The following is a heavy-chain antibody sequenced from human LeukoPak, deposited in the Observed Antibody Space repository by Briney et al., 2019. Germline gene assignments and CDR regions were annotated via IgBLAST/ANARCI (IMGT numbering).Heavy chain of an antibody. V-gene: IGHV3-66*02. Sequence: GGSLRLSCAASGFTVSSNYMSWVRQAPGKGLEWVSVIYSGGSTYYADSVKGRFTISRDNSKNTLYLQMNSLRAEDTVVYYCARGRRSGWYVYFDYWGQGTLVTVSS. CDR2: IYSGGST. D-gene: IGHD6-19*01. CDR3: ARGRRSGWYVYFDY. CDR1: GFTVSSNY. J-gene: IGHJ4*02.